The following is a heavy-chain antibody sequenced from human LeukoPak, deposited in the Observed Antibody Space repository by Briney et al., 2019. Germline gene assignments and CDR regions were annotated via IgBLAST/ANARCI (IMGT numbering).Heavy chain of an antibody. Sequence: SETLSLTCTVSGDSITSYYWSWIRQPAGKGLEWIGRIYVTGSTKYNPSLKSRVTMSGDTSKNQSSLRMSSVTAADTAIYYCARWGVQSAALDYWGQGMLVTVSS. CDR3: ARWGVQSAALDY. CDR2: IYVTGST. J-gene: IGHJ4*02. CDR1: GDSITSYY. V-gene: IGHV4-4*07. D-gene: IGHD3-10*01.